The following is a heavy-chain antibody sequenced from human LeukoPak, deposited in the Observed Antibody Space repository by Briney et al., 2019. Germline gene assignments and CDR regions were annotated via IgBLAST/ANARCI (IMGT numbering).Heavy chain of an antibody. J-gene: IGHJ3*02. CDR1: GFTFSSYA. D-gene: IGHD6-6*01. CDR2: ISYDGSNK. V-gene: IGHV3-30-3*01. CDR3: ARRRKPRTPSTKAAHPSKGAFDI. Sequence: GGSLRLSCAASGFTFSSYAMHWVRQAPGKGLEWVAVISYDGSNKYYADSVKGRFTISRDNSKNTLYLQMNSLRAEDTAVYYCARRRKPRTPSTKAAHPSKGAFDIWGQGTMVTVSS.